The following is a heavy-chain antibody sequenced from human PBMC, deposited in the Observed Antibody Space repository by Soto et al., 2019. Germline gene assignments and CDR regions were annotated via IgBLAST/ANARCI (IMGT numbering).Heavy chain of an antibody. Sequence: QVQLVQSGAEVKKPGASVKVSCKASGYTFNSYYIHWVRQAPGQGLEWMGWINPNSDDTSYAQSFQDRVTMTSDRLITTAYMELTRLRSDDTAVYYCVRVGFNSHYAFDYLGQGTLITVSS. D-gene: IGHD3-16*01. V-gene: IGHV1-2*02. CDR3: VRVGFNSHYAFDY. CDR2: INPNSDDT. J-gene: IGHJ4*02. CDR1: GYTFNSYY.